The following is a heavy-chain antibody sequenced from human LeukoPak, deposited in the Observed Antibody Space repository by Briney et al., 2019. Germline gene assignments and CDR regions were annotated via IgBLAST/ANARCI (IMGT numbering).Heavy chain of an antibody. D-gene: IGHD6-19*01. CDR2: INNDGSNT. J-gene: IGHJ4*02. CDR1: GFTFITYR. Sequence: GGSLRLSCAASGFTFITYRMHWVRQAPGKGLVWVSRINNDGSNTNYAHSVKGRFTIPRDNAKYTLYLQVNSLRAEDSAVYCCGRLSVAGPYFDFWGQGTLVTVSS. V-gene: IGHV3-74*01. CDR3: GRLSVAGPYFDF.